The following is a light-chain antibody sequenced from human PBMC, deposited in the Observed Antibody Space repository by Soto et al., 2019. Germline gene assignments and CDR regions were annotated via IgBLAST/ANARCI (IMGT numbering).Light chain of an antibody. J-gene: IGKJ5*01. Sequence: EIVLTQSPGTLSLSPGERVTLSCGASQSLSSNSLAWYQQKPGQAPRLLIYGASSRATGIPDRFSGSGSGTDFTLTISRLEPTDFAVYFCQQYGSPITFGQGTRLEIK. V-gene: IGKV3-20*01. CDR1: QSLSSNS. CDR2: GAS. CDR3: QQYGSPIT.